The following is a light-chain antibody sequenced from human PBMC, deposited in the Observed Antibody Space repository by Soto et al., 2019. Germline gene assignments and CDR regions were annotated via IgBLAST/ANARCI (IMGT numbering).Light chain of an antibody. J-gene: IGLJ3*02. CDR1: SSNIGSNA. CDR3: QSFDNSLTAWV. Sequence: QSVLTQPPSASGTPGQRVTISCSGSSSNIGSNAVNWYQQLPGTAPKLLIYNNNQRPSGVPDRFSGSKSGTSASQAISGLQSEDEADYYCQSFDNSLTAWVFGGGTKVTVL. CDR2: NNN. V-gene: IGLV1-44*01.